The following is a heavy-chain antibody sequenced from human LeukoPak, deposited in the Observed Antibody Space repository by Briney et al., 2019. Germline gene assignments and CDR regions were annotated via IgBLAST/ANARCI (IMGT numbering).Heavy chain of an antibody. Sequence: GESLKISCAASGFTFSSYWMHWVRQAPGKGLVWVSRINSDGSSTSYADSVKGRFTISRDNAKNTLYLQMSSLRAEDTAVYYCARYCSSTSCYRTFDYWGQGTLVTVSS. CDR2: INSDGSST. CDR3: ARYCSSTSCYRTFDY. J-gene: IGHJ4*02. CDR1: GFTFSSYW. D-gene: IGHD2-2*02. V-gene: IGHV3-74*01.